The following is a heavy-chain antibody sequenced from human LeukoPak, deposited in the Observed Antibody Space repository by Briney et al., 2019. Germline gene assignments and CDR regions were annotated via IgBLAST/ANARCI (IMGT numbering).Heavy chain of an antibody. J-gene: IGHJ6*03. CDR3: ARTSRYYDFWSGYPGNYYYYYMDV. D-gene: IGHD3-3*01. CDR1: GGSISSGGYS. CDR2: IYHSGST. V-gene: IGHV4-30-2*02. Sequence: SETLSLTCAVSGGSISSGGYSWSWIRQPPGKGLEWIGYIYHSGSTYYNPSLKSRVTISVDRSKNQFSLKLSSVTAADTAVYYCARTSRYYDFWSGYPGNYYYYYMDVWGKGTTVTVSS.